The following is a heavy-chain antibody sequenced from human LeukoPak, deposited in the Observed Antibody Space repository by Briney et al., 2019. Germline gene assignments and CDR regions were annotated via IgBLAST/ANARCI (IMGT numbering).Heavy chain of an antibody. CDR1: GFTFGSYG. D-gene: IGHD5/OR15-5a*01. CDR3: ARDRIYHYFDY. V-gene: IGHV3-33*01. CDR2: IWYDGSNK. Sequence: GGSLRLSCAASGFTFGSYGMHWVRQAPGKGLEWVAVIWYDGSNKYYADSVKGRFTISRDNSKNTLYLQMSSLRAEDTAAYYCARDRIYHYFDYWGQGTLVTVSS. J-gene: IGHJ4*02.